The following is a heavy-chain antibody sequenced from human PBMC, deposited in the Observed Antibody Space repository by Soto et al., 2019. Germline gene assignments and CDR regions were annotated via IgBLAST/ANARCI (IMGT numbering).Heavy chain of an antibody. J-gene: IGHJ5*02. CDR3: ARDEYCSGGSCYSDNWFDP. V-gene: IGHV4-59*01. CDR2: VYYSGST. D-gene: IGHD2-15*01. CDR1: GGSISSYY. Sequence: SETLSLTCTVSGGSISSYYWSWIRQPPGKGLEWIGYVYYSGSTNYNPSLKSRVTISVDTSKNQFSLKLSSATAADTAVYYCARDEYCSGGSCYSDNWFDPWGQGTLVTVSS.